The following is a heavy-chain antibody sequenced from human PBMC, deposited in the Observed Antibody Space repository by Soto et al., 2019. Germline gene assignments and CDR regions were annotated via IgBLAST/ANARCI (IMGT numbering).Heavy chain of an antibody. Sequence: PSETLSLTCTVSGGSISSGGYYWSWIRQHPGKGLEWIGYIYYSGSTYYNPSLKSRVTISVDTSKNQFSLKLSSVTAADTAVYYRASSRYYYDSSGYSNYFDYWGQGTLVTVSS. V-gene: IGHV4-31*03. D-gene: IGHD3-22*01. CDR2: IYYSGST. J-gene: IGHJ4*02. CDR1: GGSISSGGYY. CDR3: ASSRYYYDSSGYSNYFDY.